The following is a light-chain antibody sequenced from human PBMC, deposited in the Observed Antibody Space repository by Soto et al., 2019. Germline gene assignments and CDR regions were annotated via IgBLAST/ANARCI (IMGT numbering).Light chain of an antibody. J-gene: IGKJ2*01. V-gene: IGKV3-15*01. CDR2: GAS. CDR1: QSVSSN. Sequence: EIVMTQSPATLSVSPGERATLSCRASQSVSSNLAWYQQKRGQAPRLLIYGASTMATGIPARFSGSGYGTEFTLTISSLQSEDFAVYYCQQYNNWPPRYTFGQGTKLEIK. CDR3: QQYNNWPPRYT.